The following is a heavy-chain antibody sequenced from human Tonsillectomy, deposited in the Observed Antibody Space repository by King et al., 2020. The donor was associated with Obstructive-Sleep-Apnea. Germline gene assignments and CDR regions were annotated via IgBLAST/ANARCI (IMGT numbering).Heavy chain of an antibody. D-gene: IGHD3-3*01. J-gene: IGHJ6*02. CDR3: ARGSTTRFYAYYFGMDV. Sequence: QLVQSGAEVKKPGESLKISCQGSGYTFTTHWIAWVRQRPGKGLECMGIIHPDDSDTRYSPSFQGQVTISADKSINTAYLQWNSLKASDTAMYYCARGSTTRFYAYYFGMDVWGPGTTVAVSS. V-gene: IGHV5-51*01. CDR1: GYTFTTHW. CDR2: IHPDDSDT.